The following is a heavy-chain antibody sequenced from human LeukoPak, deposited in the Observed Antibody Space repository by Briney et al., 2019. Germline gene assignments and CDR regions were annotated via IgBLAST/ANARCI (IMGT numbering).Heavy chain of an antibody. D-gene: IGHD5-12*01. CDR2: INHSGST. J-gene: IGHJ2*01. CDR3: ARSAWRRYFVL. CDR1: GGSFSGYY. V-gene: IGHV4-34*01. Sequence: PSETLSLTCAVYGGSFSGYYWSWIRQPPGKGLEWIGEINHSGSTNYNPSLKSRVTISVDTSKNQFSLKLSSVTAADTAVYYCARSAWRRYFVLWGRGTLVTVSS.